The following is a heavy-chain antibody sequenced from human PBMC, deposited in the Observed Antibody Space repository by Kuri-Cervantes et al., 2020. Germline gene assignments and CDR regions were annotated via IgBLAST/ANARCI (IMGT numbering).Heavy chain of an antibody. CDR2: MHYSGSGSA. CDR3: ARAGSRGECNLISCYAF. Sequence: SETLSLTCSVSGGSVNIDPYYWSWIRQPPGKGLEWIGYMHYSGSGSANYNPSLKSRVTISEDTSKNQFSLKLNSVTAADTAVYYCARAGSRGECNLISCYAFWGQGILVTVSS. CDR1: GGSVNIDPYY. V-gene: IGHV4-61*01. D-gene: IGHD2-2*01. J-gene: IGHJ4*02.